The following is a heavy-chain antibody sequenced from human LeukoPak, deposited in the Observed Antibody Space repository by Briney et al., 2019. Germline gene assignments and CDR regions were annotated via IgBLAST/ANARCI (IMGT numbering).Heavy chain of an antibody. V-gene: IGHV4-34*01. CDR3: ARSSRIAAAGFFFDY. CDR1: GGSFSGYY. Sequence: SETLSLTCAVYGGSFSGYYWSWIRQPPGKGLEWIREINHSGSTNYNPSLKSRVTISVDTSKNQFSLKLSSVTAADTAVYYCARSSRIAAAGFFFDYWGQGTLVTVSS. CDR2: INHSGST. J-gene: IGHJ4*02. D-gene: IGHD6-13*01.